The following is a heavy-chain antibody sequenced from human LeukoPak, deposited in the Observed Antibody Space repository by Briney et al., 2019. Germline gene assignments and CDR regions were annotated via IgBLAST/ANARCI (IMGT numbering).Heavy chain of an antibody. CDR3: ARVREDGPFFDY. J-gene: IGHJ4*02. D-gene: IGHD2-15*01. Sequence: PGGSLRLSCAASGFTISSYWMSWVRQAPGKGLEWVANIKQDGSEKYYVDSVKGRFTSSRDNAKNSLYLQMNSLRAEDTAVYYCARVREDGPFFDYWGQGTLVTVSS. CDR2: IKQDGSEK. V-gene: IGHV3-7*03. CDR1: GFTISSYW.